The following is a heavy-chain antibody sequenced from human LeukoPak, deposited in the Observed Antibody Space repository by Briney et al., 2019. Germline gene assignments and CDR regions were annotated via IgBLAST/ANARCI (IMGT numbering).Heavy chain of an antibody. Sequence: GASVKVSCKASGYTFTGYYMHWVRQAPGQGLEWMGWINPNSGGTNYAQKFQGRVTMTRDTSTSTVYMELSSLRSEDTAVYYCAREYYDILTGEKSHDYWGQGTLVTVSS. CDR2: INPNSGGT. D-gene: IGHD3-9*01. CDR1: GYTFTGYY. J-gene: IGHJ4*02. V-gene: IGHV1-2*02. CDR3: AREYYDILTGEKSHDY.